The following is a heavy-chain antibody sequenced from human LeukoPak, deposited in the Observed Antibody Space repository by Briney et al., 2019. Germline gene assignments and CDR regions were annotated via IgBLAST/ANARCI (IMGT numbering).Heavy chain of an antibody. D-gene: IGHD3-22*01. J-gene: IGHJ3*02. CDR3: ARGPYSYDSSGAFDI. Sequence: PSETPSLTCTVSGGSISSRSYYWGWIRQPPGKGLEWIGSIYYSGSTYYNPSLQSRVTISVDTSKNQFSLKLNSVTAADTAVYYCARGPYSYDSSGAFDIWGQGTMVTVSS. CDR1: GGSISSRSYY. V-gene: IGHV4-39*01. CDR2: IYYSGST.